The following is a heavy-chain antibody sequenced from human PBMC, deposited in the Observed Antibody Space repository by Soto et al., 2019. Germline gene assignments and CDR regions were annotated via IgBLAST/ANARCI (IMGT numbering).Heavy chain of an antibody. CDR2: SYYSGTS. Sequence: SETLSLPCTVSGGSIRVRSYYWTWIRQTPGKGLELVGSSYYSGTSYFDPALKGRVTISVDTSTNQFSLRLTSVTAADTAVYYCTSRYYWIDYYFDXWGQGTRVTVSX. CDR1: GGSIRVRSYY. V-gene: IGHV4-39*01. D-gene: IGHD3-22*01. CDR3: TSRYYWIDYYFDX. J-gene: IGHJ5*02.